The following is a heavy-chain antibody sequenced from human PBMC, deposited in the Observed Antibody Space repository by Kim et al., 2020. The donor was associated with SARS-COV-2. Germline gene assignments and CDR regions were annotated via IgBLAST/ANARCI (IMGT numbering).Heavy chain of an antibody. CDR3: AVLSHYYFESSGSQFYFDY. D-gene: IGHD3-22*01. J-gene: IGHJ4*02. CDR2: INPSSGST. Sequence: ASVKVSCKASGYTFTSFYMHWVRQAPGQGLEWVGIINPSSGSTSYAQKFQGRVTMTRDTSTSTVHMELSSLRSEDTAMYYCAVLSHYYFESSGSQFYFDYWGQGTLGTGSS. V-gene: IGHV1-46*01. CDR1: GYTFTSFY.